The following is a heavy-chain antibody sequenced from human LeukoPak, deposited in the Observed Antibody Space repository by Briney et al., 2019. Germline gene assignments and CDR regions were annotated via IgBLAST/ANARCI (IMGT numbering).Heavy chain of an antibody. CDR1: GFTFSSYA. J-gene: IGHJ4*02. CDR3: ARDRSTVNDY. CDR2: FSGSGGST. V-gene: IGHV3-23*01. D-gene: IGHD4-17*01. Sequence: GGSLRLSCAASGFTFSSYAMSWVRQAPGKGLEWVSSFSGSGGSTYYADSVKGRFTISRDNSKNTLYLQMNSLRAEDTAVYYCARDRSTVNDYWGQGTLVTVSS.